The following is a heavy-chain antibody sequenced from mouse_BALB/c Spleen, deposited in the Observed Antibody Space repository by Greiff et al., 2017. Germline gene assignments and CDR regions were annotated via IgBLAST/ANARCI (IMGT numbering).Heavy chain of an antibody. D-gene: IGHD1-1*01. CDR2: ISSGGSYT. CDR1: GFTFSSYG. CDR3: ATTVPYYFDY. V-gene: IGHV5-6*02. Sequence: DVKLVESGGDLVKPGGSLKLSCAASGFTFSSYGMSWVRQTPDKRLEWVATISSGGSYTYYPDSVKGRFTISRDNAKNTLYLQMSSLKSEDTAMYYCATTVPYYFDYWGQGTTLTVSS. J-gene: IGHJ2*01.